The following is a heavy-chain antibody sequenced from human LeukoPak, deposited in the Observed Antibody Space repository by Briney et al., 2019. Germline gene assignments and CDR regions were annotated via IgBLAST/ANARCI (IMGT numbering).Heavy chain of an antibody. D-gene: IGHD3-16*01. CDR3: ARDSQGESGY. CDR1: GGTFSSYA. V-gene: IGHV1-69*05. J-gene: IGHJ4*02. Sequence: ASVKVSCKASGGTFSSYAISWVRQAPGQGLEWTGRIIPIFGTANYAQKFQGRVTITTDESTSTAYMELSSLRSEDTAVYYCARDSQGESGYWGQGTLVTVSS. CDR2: IIPIFGTA.